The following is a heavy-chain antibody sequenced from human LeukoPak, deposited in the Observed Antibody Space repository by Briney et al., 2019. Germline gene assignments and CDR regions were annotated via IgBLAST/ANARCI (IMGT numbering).Heavy chain of an antibody. D-gene: IGHD1-26*01. CDR2: INRDGSST. CDR1: GFTFSSYW. Sequence: GGSLRLSCAASGFTFSSYWMHWVRHAPGKGLVWVSRINRDGSSTSYADSVKGRFTVSRDNAKNTLYLQMNSLRAEDTAVYYCARATGSYYSLGYWGQGNLVTVSS. CDR3: ARATGSYYSLGY. J-gene: IGHJ4*02. V-gene: IGHV3-74*01.